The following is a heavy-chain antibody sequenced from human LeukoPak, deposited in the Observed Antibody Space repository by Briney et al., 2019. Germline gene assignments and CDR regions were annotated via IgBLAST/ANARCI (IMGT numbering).Heavy chain of an antibody. D-gene: IGHD6-6*01. CDR1: GGPMTSYY. V-gene: IGHV4-59*08. CDR3: ATVLAEQLDGMDV. Sequence: PSETLSLTCTLSGGPMTSYYWSWIRQPPGKGLEWLGYIYYRGNTNINPSLKSRLTMSVATSKKHFSLELTSVTAADTAIYYCATVLAEQLDGMDVWGQGTTVIVSS. CDR2: IYYRGNT. J-gene: IGHJ6*02.